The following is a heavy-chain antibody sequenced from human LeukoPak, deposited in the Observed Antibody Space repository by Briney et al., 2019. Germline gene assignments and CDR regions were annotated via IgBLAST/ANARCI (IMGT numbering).Heavy chain of an antibody. CDR2: IYSGGST. CDR3: ARDPWSYSGNSDNAFDI. J-gene: IGHJ3*02. V-gene: IGHV3-53*01. D-gene: IGHD4-23*01. CDR1: GFTVSSNY. Sequence: GGSLRLSCAASGFTVSSNYMSWVRQAPGKGLEWVSIIYSGGSTYYADSVKGRFTISRDNSKNTLYLLMNSLRAEDTAVYYCARDPWSYSGNSDNAFDIWGQGTMVTVSS.